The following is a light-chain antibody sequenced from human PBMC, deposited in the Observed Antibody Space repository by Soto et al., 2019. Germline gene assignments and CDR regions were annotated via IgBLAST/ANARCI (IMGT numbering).Light chain of an antibody. J-gene: IGKJ1*01. CDR1: QSISNY. CDR3: QQSYSTPST. CDR2: SAS. V-gene: IGKV1-39*01. Sequence: DMQMTQSPPSLSASVGDRVTITCRASQSISNYLNWYQQKAGKTKLLVYSASSLQRGVPSRFSGSGAGTDFTLTISSLQPEDFATYYCQQSYSTPSTLGQGTKVYIK.